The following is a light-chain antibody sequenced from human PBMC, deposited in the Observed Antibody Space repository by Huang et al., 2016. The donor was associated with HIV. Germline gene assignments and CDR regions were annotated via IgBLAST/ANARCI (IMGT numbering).Light chain of an antibody. Sequence: DIQMTQSPSSLSAFVGDRVTITCRASQSIDNFLNWYQQKPGKAPKLLINAAASLQRGVQSRFSGTGSGTDYILIISSLQPEDSATYYCQQSYSFPYTFGQGTKLEIK. CDR2: AAA. CDR1: QSIDNF. CDR3: QQSYSFPYT. V-gene: IGKV1-39*01. J-gene: IGKJ2*01.